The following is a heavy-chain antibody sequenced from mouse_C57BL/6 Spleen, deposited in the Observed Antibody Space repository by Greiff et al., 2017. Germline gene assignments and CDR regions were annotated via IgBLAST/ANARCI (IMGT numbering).Heavy chain of an antibody. CDR2: INPNNGGT. J-gene: IGHJ2*01. CDR3: AKPFYDYDGDYFDD. D-gene: IGHD2-4*01. Sequence: VQLQQSGPELVKPGASVKISCKASGYTFTDYYMNWVKQSHGKSLEWIGDINPNNGGTSYNQKFKGKATLTVDKSSSTAYMELRSLPSEDSAVYYCAKPFYDYDGDYFDDWGQGTTLTVSS. V-gene: IGHV1-26*01. CDR1: GYTFTDYY.